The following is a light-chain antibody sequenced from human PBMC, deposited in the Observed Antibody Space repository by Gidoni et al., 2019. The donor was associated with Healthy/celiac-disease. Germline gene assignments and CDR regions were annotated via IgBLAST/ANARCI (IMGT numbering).Light chain of an antibody. J-gene: IGLJ2*01. Sequence: NFMLTHTHSVSESPWKTVTISCTRSSGSIASNYVQWSQQRPGSSPTTVIYEDNQRPSGVPDRFSGSIDSSSNSASLTISGLKTGDEADYYCQSYDSSNVVFGGGTKLTVL. V-gene: IGLV6-57*01. CDR2: EDN. CDR1: SGSIASNY. CDR3: QSYDSSNVV.